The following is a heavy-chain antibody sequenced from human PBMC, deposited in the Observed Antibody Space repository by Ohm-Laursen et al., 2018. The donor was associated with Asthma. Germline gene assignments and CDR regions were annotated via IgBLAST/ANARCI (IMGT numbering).Heavy chain of an antibody. CDR1: GYSVTSYA. CDR2: IYIRNT. V-gene: IGHV1-18*01. D-gene: IGHD1-26*01. CDR3: VRDIVDRFDF. Sequence: GASVKVSCNVSGYSVTSYAFGWVRQAPGQRPEWMGWIYIRNTNYAPKFRDRITLSTDTSTNTAYMDLRSLRSDDTAVYYCVRDIVDRFDFWGQGSLIIVSS. J-gene: IGHJ4*02.